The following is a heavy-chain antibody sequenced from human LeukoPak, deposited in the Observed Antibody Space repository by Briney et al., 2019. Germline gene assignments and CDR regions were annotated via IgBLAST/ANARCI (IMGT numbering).Heavy chain of an antibody. Sequence: PGGSLRLSCAASGFTFSNYYMDWVRQAPGKGLDWVGRIKNKANSYTTQYAASVKGRFTISRDDSQNSLYLQMDSLKTEDPAVYYWPIPYGGEAYNGFDPWAREPWSPSPQ. J-gene: IGHJ5*02. V-gene: IGHV3-72*01. CDR2: IKNKANSYTT. CDR1: GFTFSNYY. CDR3: PIPYGGEAYNGFDP. D-gene: IGHD4-23*01.